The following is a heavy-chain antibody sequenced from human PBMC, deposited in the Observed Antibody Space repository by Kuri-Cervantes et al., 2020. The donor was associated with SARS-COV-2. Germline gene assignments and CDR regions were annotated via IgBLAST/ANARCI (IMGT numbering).Heavy chain of an antibody. J-gene: IGHJ4*02. D-gene: IGHD3-3*01. V-gene: IGHV3-48*01. Sequence: GESLKISCAASGFTFSSYSMDWVRQAPGKGLEWVSYISSSSSTIYYADSVKGRFTISRDNSKNTLYLQMNSLRAEDTAVYYCAKAAFLKLPDYWGQGTLVTVSS. CDR2: ISSSSSTI. CDR3: AKAAFLKLPDY. CDR1: GFTFSSYS.